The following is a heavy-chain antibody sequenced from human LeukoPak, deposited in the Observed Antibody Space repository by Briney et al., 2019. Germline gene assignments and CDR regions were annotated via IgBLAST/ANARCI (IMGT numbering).Heavy chain of an antibody. Sequence: GASVKVSCKASGYTFTSYDINWVRQATGQGLEWMGWMNPNSGDTGYAQKFQGRVTMTRNTSISTAYMELSSLRSEDTAVYYCARRGLYCSGGSCYGLVGFDYWGQGTLVTVSS. CDR1: GYTFTSYD. CDR2: MNPNSGDT. J-gene: IGHJ4*02. V-gene: IGHV1-8*01. CDR3: ARRGLYCSGGSCYGLVGFDY. D-gene: IGHD2-15*01.